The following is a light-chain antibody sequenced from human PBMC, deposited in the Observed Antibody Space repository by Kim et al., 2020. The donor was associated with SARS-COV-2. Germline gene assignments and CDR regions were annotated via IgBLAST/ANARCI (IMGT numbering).Light chain of an antibody. J-gene: IGKJ2*01. CDR1: QSVSNNY. CDR3: QQYSSSPPYT. V-gene: IGKV3-20*01. CDR2: GAS. Sequence: PGERATTSCRASQSVSNNYLTWYQHKPGQAPRLLIYGASSRATGIPDRFSGSGSGTDFTLSISTLEPEDSAVYYCQQYSSSPPYTFGQGTKVDIK.